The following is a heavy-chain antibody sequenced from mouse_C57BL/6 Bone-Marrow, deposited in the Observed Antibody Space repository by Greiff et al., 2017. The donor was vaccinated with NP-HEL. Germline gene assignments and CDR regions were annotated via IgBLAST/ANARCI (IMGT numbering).Heavy chain of an antibody. CDR3: ARLEDYVDFAY. CDR2: IDPSDSYT. V-gene: IGHV1-69*01. Sequence: QVHVKQPGAELVMPGASVKLSCKASGYTFTSYWMHWVKQRPGQGLEWIGEIDPSDSYTNYNQKFKGKSTLTVDKSSSTAYMQLSSLTSEDSAVYYCARLEDYVDFAYWGQGTLVTVSA. J-gene: IGHJ3*01. CDR1: GYTFTSYW. D-gene: IGHD2-4*01.